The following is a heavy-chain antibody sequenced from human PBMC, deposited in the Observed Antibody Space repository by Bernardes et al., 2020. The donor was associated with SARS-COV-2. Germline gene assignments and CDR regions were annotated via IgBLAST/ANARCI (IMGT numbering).Heavy chain of an antibody. V-gene: IGHV4-30-4*01. CDR2: TYFGGPP. Sequence: SETLSLTCSVSGDSISSGDFYWSWIRQSPQRGLEWIGYTYFGGPPYYSPSLRNRVSISLDTSNNQFSLKLNSVTATDTAVYYCASGSRGSPEVYWGRGTLVTVSS. J-gene: IGHJ4*02. CDR1: GDSISSGDFY. CDR3: ASGSRGSPEVY. D-gene: IGHD3-16*01.